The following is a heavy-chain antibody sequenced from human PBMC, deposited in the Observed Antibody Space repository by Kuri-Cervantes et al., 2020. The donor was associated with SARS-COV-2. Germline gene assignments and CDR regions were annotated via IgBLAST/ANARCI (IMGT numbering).Heavy chain of an antibody. CDR1: GFTFSSYW. J-gene: IGHJ5*02. D-gene: IGHD3-3*01. V-gene: IGHV3-74*01. CDR2: INSDGSST. Sequence: GGSLRLSCAASGFTFSSYWMHWFRQAPGKGLVWVSRINSDGSSTTYADSVKGRFTISRDNAKNTLYLQMNSLRAEDTAVYYCASLSNLEWLPPWGQGTLVTVSS. CDR3: ASLSNLEWLPP.